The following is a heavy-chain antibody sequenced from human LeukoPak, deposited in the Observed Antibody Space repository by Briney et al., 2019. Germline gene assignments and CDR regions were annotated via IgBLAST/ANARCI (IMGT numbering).Heavy chain of an antibody. J-gene: IGHJ6*02. CDR2: IGTAGDT. Sequence: GGSLRLSCAASGFTFSNYDMHWVRLATGKGLEWVSAIGTAGDTYYPGSVKGRFTISRENAKNSLYLQMNSLRAGDTAVYYCARGPATVTASYYYYGMDVWGQGTTVTVSS. D-gene: IGHD4-17*01. V-gene: IGHV3-13*01. CDR1: GFTFSNYD. CDR3: ARGPATVTASYYYYGMDV.